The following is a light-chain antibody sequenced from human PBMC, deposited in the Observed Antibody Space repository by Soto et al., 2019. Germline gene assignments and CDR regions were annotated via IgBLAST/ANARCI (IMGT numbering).Light chain of an antibody. V-gene: IGKV1-27*01. J-gene: IGKJ1*01. CDR1: QGISNY. CDR3: QKYNSAPWT. Sequence: DIQMTQSPSSLSASVGDRVTITCRASQGISNYLAWYQQKPGKVPKLLIYAASTLQSGFPSRFSGSGSGTDFTLTISSRQPEDVATYDCQKYNSAPWTFGQGTKVEIK. CDR2: AAS.